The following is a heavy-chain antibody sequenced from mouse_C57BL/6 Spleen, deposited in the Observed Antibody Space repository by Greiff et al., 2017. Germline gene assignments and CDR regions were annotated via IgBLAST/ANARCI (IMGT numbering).Heavy chain of an antibody. CDR2: INPNNGGT. CDR3: ARYNYDYDAVFAY. CDR1: GYTFTDYY. D-gene: IGHD2-4*01. Sequence: EVQLQQSGPELVKPGASVKISCKASGYTFTDYYMNWVKQSHGKSLEWIGDINPNNGGTSYNQKFKGKATLTVDKSSSTAYMELRSLTSEDSAVYYCARYNYDYDAVFAYWGQGTLVTVSA. J-gene: IGHJ3*01. V-gene: IGHV1-26*01.